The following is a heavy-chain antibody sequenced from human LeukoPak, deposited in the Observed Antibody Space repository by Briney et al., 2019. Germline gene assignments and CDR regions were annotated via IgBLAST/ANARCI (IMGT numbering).Heavy chain of an antibody. J-gene: IGHJ4*02. CDR3: AKGSSSSWPYYFDS. CDR1: GFTFSSYV. D-gene: IGHD6-6*01. CDR2: ISSSSAGT. V-gene: IGHV3-23*01. Sequence: GGSLRLSCAASGFTFSSYVMSWVRQAPGKGLEWVSAISSSSAGTYYADSVKGRFTVSRDNAINTLYLQMNSLRVEDTAVYYCAKGSSSSWPYYFDSWGQGTLVTVSS.